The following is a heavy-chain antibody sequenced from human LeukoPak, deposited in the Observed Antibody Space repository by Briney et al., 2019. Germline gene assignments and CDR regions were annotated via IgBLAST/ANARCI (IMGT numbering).Heavy chain of an antibody. CDR1: GGSISSYY. V-gene: IGHV4-59*12. CDR3: ARGRYYYDSNENFDY. Sequence: SETLSLTCTVSGGSISSYYWSWIRQPPGKGLEWIGYIYYSGSTYYNPSLKSRVTISVDTSKNQFSLKLSSVTAADTAVYYCARGRYYYDSNENFDYWGQGTLVTVSS. J-gene: IGHJ4*02. CDR2: IYYSGST. D-gene: IGHD3-22*01.